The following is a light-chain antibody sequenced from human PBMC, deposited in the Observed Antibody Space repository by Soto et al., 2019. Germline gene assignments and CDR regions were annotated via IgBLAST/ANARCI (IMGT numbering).Light chain of an antibody. J-gene: IGLJ2*01. V-gene: IGLV2-8*01. Sequence: QAVVTQPPSASGSPGQSVTISCTGNSSDVGTYDYVSWFQHQPGKAPKLIIFEVTKRPSGVPDRFSGSKSGDTASLTVSGLQAEDEADYYCNSFSASDIVVFGGGTKLTVL. CDR1: SSDVGTYDY. CDR2: EVT. CDR3: NSFSASDIVV.